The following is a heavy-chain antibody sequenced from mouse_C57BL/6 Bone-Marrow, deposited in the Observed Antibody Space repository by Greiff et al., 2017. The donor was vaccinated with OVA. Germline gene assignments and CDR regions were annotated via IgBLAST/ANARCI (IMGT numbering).Heavy chain of an antibody. CDR3: ARRGGLYAMDY. CDR1: GFTFSDYG. CDR2: ISNLAYSI. D-gene: IGHD3-1*01. Sequence: EVKLVESGGGLVQPGGSLKLSCAASGFTFSDYGMAWVRQAPRKGPEWVAFISNLAYSIYYADTVTGRFTISRENAKNTLYLEMSSLRSEDTAMYYCARRGGLYAMDYWGKGTSVTVSA. J-gene: IGHJ4*01. V-gene: IGHV5-15*01.